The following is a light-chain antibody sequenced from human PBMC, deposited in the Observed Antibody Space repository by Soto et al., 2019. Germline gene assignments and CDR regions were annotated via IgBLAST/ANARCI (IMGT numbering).Light chain of an antibody. CDR2: GAS. J-gene: IGKJ1*01. Sequence: ETVMTQSPATLSVSPGERATLSCRASQSVGTTLAWYQQKPGQAPRLVIYGASSRATGIPARFSGSGSETEFTLTISSLQSEDFAVYYCQQYNNWPQTFGQGTKVEIK. CDR3: QQYNNWPQT. CDR1: QSVGTT. V-gene: IGKV3-15*01.